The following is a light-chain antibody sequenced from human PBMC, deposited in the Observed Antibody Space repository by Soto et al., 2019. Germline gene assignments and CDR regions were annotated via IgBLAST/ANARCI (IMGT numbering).Light chain of an antibody. J-gene: IGLJ3*02. CDR1: SSNIGSNH. Sequence: QSVLTQPPSASETPGQRVTISCSGSSSNIGSNHVYWYQHLPGTAPKLLIYRNYLRPSGVLDRFSASKSATSAALAISGLRSDDEADYYCGAWDDSLSGWVFGGGTKLTVL. CDR2: RNY. V-gene: IGLV1-47*01. CDR3: GAWDDSLSGWV.